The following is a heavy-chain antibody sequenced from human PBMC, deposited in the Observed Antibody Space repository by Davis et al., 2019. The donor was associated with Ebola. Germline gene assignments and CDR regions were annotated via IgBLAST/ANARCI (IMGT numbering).Heavy chain of an antibody. D-gene: IGHD5-12*01. Sequence: GESLKISCTGSGYSFSTYWIGWVRQMPGKGPEWMGLIYPGDSDTRYSPSFQGQVTISVDKSIGTAYVQWSSLKASDTGMYYWARHPQGGYEDDAFDIWGQGTMVTVSS. J-gene: IGHJ3*02. CDR3: ARHPQGGYEDDAFDI. CDR2: IYPGDSDT. CDR1: GYSFSTYW. V-gene: IGHV5-51*01.